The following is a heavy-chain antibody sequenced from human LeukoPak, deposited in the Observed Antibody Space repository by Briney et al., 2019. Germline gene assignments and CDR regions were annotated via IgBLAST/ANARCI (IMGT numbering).Heavy chain of an antibody. Sequence: GASVKVSCKASGYTFTDYYMHWVRQAPGQGLEWMGWINPNSGGTNYAQKFQGRVTMTRDTSISTAYMELSRLRSDDTAVYYCAREITMVRGVRSGPRPYDYWGQGTLVTVSS. CDR3: AREITMVRGVRSGPRPYDY. V-gene: IGHV1-2*02. D-gene: IGHD3-10*01. CDR2: INPNSGGT. CDR1: GYTFTDYY. J-gene: IGHJ4*02.